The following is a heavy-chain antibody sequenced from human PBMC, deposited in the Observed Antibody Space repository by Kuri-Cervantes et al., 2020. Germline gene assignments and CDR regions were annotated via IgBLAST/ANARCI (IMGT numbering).Heavy chain of an antibody. CDR1: GFTFSSYG. CDR2: ISYDGSNK. J-gene: IGHJ3*02. Sequence: GGSLRLSSAASGFTFSSYGMHWVRQAPGKGLEWVAVISYDGSNKYYADSVKGRFTISRDNSKNTLYLQMNSLRAEDTAVYYCARDRGVAYPDAFDIWGQGTMVTVSS. CDR3: ARDRGVAYPDAFDI. V-gene: IGHV3-30*03. D-gene: IGHD5-12*01.